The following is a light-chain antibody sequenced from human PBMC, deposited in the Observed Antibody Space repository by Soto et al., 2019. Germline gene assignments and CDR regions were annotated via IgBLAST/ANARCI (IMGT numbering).Light chain of an antibody. CDR2: GAS. Sequence: EIVLTQSPGTLSLSPGERATLSPREIQSVSSSYLAWYQQKPGQAPRLLIYGASSRATGIPDRFSGSGSGTDFTLTISRLETEDFAVYYCQQYGSSPQTFGQGTKVDIK. V-gene: IGKV3-20*01. CDR3: QQYGSSPQT. J-gene: IGKJ1*01. CDR1: QSVSSSY.